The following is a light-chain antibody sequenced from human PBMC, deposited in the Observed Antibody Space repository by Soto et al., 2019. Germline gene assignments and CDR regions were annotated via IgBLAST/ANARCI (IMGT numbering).Light chain of an antibody. CDR1: SSNFGAGYD. J-gene: IGLJ2*01. CDR2: GNI. V-gene: IGLV1-40*01. CDR3: QSYDSSLSGSVV. Sequence: QSVLTQPPSVSGAPGQRVTISCTGSSSNFGAGYDVHWFQQLPGAAPKLLIYGNINRPSGVPDRFSGSKSGTSASLAVTGLQAEDEADYYCQSYDSSLSGSVVFGGGTKVTVL.